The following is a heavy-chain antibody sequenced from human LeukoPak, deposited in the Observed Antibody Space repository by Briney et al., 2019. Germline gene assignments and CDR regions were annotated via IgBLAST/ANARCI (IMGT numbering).Heavy chain of an antibody. Sequence: GGSLRLSCAASGFTFSSYGMSWVRQAPGKGLEWVSAISGSGGSTYYADSVKGRFTISRDNSKNTLYLQMNGLRAEDTAVYYCAKTVYDILTGYPYFDYWGQGTLVTVSS. D-gene: IGHD3-9*01. CDR2: ISGSGGST. V-gene: IGHV3-23*01. CDR3: AKTVYDILTGYPYFDY. CDR1: GFTFSSYG. J-gene: IGHJ4*02.